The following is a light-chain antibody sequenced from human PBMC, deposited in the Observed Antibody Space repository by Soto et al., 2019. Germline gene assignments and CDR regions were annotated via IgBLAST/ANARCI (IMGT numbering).Light chain of an antibody. CDR1: QSISNY. V-gene: IGKV1-39*01. J-gene: IGKJ4*01. CDR3: QQSYTSPRT. Sequence: DIQMTQSPSSLSASVRDRVTITCRASQSISNYLNWYQHRPGKAPRLLIYAASILQSGVPSRFSGSGSGTEFTLTISSLQPEDVATDYCQQSYTSPRTFGGGTRVES. CDR2: AAS.